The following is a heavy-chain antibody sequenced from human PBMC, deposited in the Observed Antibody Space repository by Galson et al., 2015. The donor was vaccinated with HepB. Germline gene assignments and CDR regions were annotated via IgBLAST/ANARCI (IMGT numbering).Heavy chain of an antibody. CDR3: ARGEGLDYDSSDYQEYFHH. J-gene: IGHJ1*01. Sequence: SLRLSCAASGFTFTSNNMYWVRQAPGKGLEWVSYISSSSSTIYYADSVKGRFTISRDNAKNSLYLQMNSLRDEDTAVYYCARGEGLDYDSSDYQEYFHHWGQGTLVTVSS. D-gene: IGHD3-22*01. CDR1: GFTFTSNN. V-gene: IGHV3-48*02. CDR2: ISSSSSTI.